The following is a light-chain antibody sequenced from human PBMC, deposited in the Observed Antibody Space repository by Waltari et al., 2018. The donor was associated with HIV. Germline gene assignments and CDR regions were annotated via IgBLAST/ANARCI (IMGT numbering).Light chain of an antibody. J-gene: IGLJ3*02. Sequence: QSVLTQPPSASGTPGQRVTITCSGSSSNIGRNYEYWYRQLPGTAPKLLIYMNNQRPSGVPDRFSGSKSGTSASLAISGLRSEDEADYYCAAWDASLSAWVFGGGTKLTVL. CDR2: MNN. V-gene: IGLV1-47*01. CDR3: AAWDASLSAWV. CDR1: SSNIGRNY.